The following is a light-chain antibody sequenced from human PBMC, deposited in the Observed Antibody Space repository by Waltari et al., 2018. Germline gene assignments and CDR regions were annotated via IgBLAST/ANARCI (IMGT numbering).Light chain of an antibody. J-gene: IGKJ2*03. CDR1: QNINNW. CDR2: KAS. V-gene: IGKV1-12*01. CDR3: LQYSSSPYS. Sequence: DIQMTQSPSSLSASVGDTVTITCRASQNINNWLDWYQQKPGKAPKLLIYKASSLQSGVPSRFRGSGSGTEFTLTIGSLQAEDFATYYCLQYSSSPYSFGQGTKLEIK.